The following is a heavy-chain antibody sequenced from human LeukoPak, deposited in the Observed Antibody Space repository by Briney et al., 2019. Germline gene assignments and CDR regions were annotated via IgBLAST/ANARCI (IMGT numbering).Heavy chain of an antibody. Sequence: PGGSLRLSCAASGFTFSSYWMSWVRQAPGKGLEWVSAISGSGGSTYYADSVKGRFTISRDNSKNTLYLQMNSLRAEDTAVYYCAKDQGEMTLNWFDPWGQGILVTVSS. J-gene: IGHJ5*02. D-gene: IGHD2-21*01. V-gene: IGHV3-23*01. CDR1: GFTFSSYW. CDR3: AKDQGEMTLNWFDP. CDR2: ISGSGGST.